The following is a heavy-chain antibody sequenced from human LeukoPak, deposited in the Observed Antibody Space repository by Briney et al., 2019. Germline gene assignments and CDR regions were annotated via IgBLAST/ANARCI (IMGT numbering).Heavy chain of an antibody. J-gene: IGHJ3*02. D-gene: IGHD5-24*01. Sequence: PGGSLRLSCVGSGFTFRNHWVNWVRQSPRKGLEWVANIKPDGIDKYYVDSARGRFTVSRDNAKNSAFLQMNGLRAEDTAIYYCATISAQTFDIWGQGTLVSVSS. CDR2: IKPDGIDK. V-gene: IGHV3-7*01. CDR3: ATISAQTFDI. CDR1: GFTFRNHW.